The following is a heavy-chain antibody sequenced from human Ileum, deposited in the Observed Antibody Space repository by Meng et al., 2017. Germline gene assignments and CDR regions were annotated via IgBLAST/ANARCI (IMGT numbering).Heavy chain of an antibody. CDR2: VYHSGST. Sequence: VQLQEPGPGLVKPSETLSLTCAVSGGSIESSNWWTWIRQPPGQGLEWIGEVYHSGSTHYNPSLQSRVTISIDNSKNRFSLSLNSVTAADTAIYYCARADYVRYFDLWGRGTLVTVSS. J-gene: IGHJ2*01. CDR1: GGSIESSNW. V-gene: IGHV4-4*02. CDR3: ARADYVRYFDL. D-gene: IGHD3-10*02.